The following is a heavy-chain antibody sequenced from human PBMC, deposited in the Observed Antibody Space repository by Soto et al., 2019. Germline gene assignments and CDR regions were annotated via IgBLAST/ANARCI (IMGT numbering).Heavy chain of an antibody. D-gene: IGHD4-17*01. J-gene: IGHJ4*02. V-gene: IGHV3-23*01. CDR1: GFTFSRYA. CDR2: VSGSGGST. CDR3: SNFPYGYYSRPNDY. Sequence: EVQLLESGGGLVQPGGSLRLSCAASGFTFSRYAMSWVRQAPGKGLEWVSAVSGSGGSTYYADSVKGRFTISRDNSKNTLYLQMDSVRAEDTAVYYCSNFPYGYYSRPNDYWGQGTLVTVSS.